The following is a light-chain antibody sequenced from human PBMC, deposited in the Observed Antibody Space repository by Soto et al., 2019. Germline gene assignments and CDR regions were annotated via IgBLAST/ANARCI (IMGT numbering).Light chain of an antibody. CDR3: TSYSGSTTLGI. V-gene: IGLV2-14*03. Sequence: QSVLTQPASVSRSPGQSITISCTGTSSDVGGYNYVSWYQQHPGKAPKLIIYDVSDRPSGVSTRFSGSKSGNTASLTISGLQAEDEADYYCTSYSGSTTLGIFGTGTKVTVL. J-gene: IGLJ1*01. CDR1: SSDVGGYNY. CDR2: DVS.